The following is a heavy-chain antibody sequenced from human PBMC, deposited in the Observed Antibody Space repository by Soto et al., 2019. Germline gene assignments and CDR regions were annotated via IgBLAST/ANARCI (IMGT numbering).Heavy chain of an antibody. D-gene: IGHD3-3*01. J-gene: IGHJ4*02. V-gene: IGHV4-34*01. CDR1: GGSFSGYY. CDR2: INHSGST. CDR3: ARTPSFDYDFWRPFDY. Sequence: SETLSLTCAVYGGSFSGYYWSWIRQPPGKGLEWIGEINHSGSTNYNPSLKSRVTISVDTSKNQFSLKLSSVTAADTAVYYCARTPSFDYDFWRPFDYWGQGTLVTVSS.